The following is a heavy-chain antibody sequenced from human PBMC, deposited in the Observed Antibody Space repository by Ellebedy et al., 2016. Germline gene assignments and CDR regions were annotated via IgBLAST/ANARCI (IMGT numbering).Heavy chain of an antibody. CDR1: GGSIGRYF. V-gene: IGHV4-4*07. CDR2: IYASGST. Sequence: SETLSLTXTVSGGSIGRYFWSWIRQPAGKGLEWIGRIYASGSTNYNPSLKSRVTMSVDTSKNQFSLNLSSVTAADTAVYYCARLYGDYLKADYWGQGTLVTVSS. CDR3: ARLYGDYLKADY. D-gene: IGHD4-17*01. J-gene: IGHJ4*02.